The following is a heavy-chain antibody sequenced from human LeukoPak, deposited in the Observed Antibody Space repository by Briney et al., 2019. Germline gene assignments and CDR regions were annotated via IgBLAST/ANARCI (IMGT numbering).Heavy chain of an antibody. Sequence: GGSLRLSCAASGFTFSSYAMNWVRQAPGKGLEWVSGISWNSDSIGYADSVKGRFTISRDNAKNSLYLQMNSLRAEDTALYYCAKSDNDYGDYGPRYWGQGTLVTVSS. CDR1: GFTFSSYA. V-gene: IGHV3-9*01. J-gene: IGHJ4*02. D-gene: IGHD4-17*01. CDR3: AKSDNDYGDYGPRY. CDR2: ISWNSDSI.